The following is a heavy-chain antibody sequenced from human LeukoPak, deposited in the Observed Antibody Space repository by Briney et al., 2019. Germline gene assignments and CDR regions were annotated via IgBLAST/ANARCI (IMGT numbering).Heavy chain of an antibody. Sequence: PGGSLRLSCAASGFTFSRYWMHWVRQAPGEGLVWVSRSNTDGRTTSYADSVKGRFTISRGNAKNMLYLQMNSLRAEDTAVYYCARIEDRGAAFDSWGQGTLVTVSS. CDR2: SNTDGRTT. J-gene: IGHJ4*02. CDR1: GFTFSRYW. D-gene: IGHD3-22*01. CDR3: ARIEDRGAAFDS. V-gene: IGHV3-74*01.